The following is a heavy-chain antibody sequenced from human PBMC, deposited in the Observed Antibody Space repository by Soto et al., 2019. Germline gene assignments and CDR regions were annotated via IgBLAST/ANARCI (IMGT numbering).Heavy chain of an antibody. V-gene: IGHV3-13*01. CDR3: SRRTVTHAFDI. Sequence: EVQLVESGGGLVQPGGSLRLSCAASGFTFSSYDMHWVRQATGKGLEWVSAMGTAGDTYYPGSVKGRFTISRENAKNSLYLQMNSLSAGDTAVYYCSRRTVTHAFDIWGQGTMVTVSS. D-gene: IGHD4-17*01. CDR2: MGTAGDT. J-gene: IGHJ3*02. CDR1: GFTFSSYD.